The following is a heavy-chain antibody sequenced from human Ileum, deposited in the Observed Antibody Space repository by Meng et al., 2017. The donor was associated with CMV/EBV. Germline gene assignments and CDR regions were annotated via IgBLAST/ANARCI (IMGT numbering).Heavy chain of an antibody. J-gene: IGHJ3*01. CDR3: TRTPAPVTGAFDF. CDR2: INKDGTFI. CDR1: GLSFSTSG. Sequence: GESLKISCAASGLSFSTSGMNWVRQAPGKGLEWVSGINKDGTFIAYADSVKGRFIVSRDNARDSLYLQMSSLRVEDTALYYCTRTPAPVTGAFDFWGQGTMVTVSS. D-gene: IGHD4-17*01. V-gene: IGHV3-21*01.